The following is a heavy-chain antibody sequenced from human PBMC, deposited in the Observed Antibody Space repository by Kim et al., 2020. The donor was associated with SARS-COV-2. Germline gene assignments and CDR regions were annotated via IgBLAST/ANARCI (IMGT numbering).Heavy chain of an antibody. J-gene: IGHJ2*01. CDR3: ASASYDILTGGTIPGYFDL. D-gene: IGHD3-9*01. Sequence: GESLKISCKGSGYSFTSYWIGWVRQMPGKGLEWMGIIYPGDADTRYSPSLQGQVTIAADKSISTAYLQWSSLKASDTAMYYCASASYDILTGGTIPGYFDLWGRGTLVTVSS. CDR1: GYSFTSYW. V-gene: IGHV5-51*01. CDR2: IYPGDADT.